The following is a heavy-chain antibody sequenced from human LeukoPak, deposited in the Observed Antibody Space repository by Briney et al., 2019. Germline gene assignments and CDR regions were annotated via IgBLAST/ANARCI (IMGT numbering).Heavy chain of an antibody. V-gene: IGHV1-2*04. CDR3: AREEDHGGSYH. D-gene: IGHD1-26*01. J-gene: IGHJ5*02. CDR2: INPNSGGT. CDR1: GYTFTGYY. Sequence: RASVKVSCKASGYTFTGYYMHWVRQAPGQGLEWIGWINPNSGGTNYAQKFQGWVTMTRDTSISTAYMELSRLRSDDTAVYYCAREEDHGGSYHWGQGTLVTVSS.